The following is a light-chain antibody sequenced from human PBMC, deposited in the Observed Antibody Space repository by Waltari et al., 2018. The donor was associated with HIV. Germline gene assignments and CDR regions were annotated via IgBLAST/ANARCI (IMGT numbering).Light chain of an antibody. CDR2: DVS. J-gene: IGLJ1*01. CDR1: SSDVGGYNY. CDR3: SSYTSSSPYA. Sequence: QSALTQPASVSGSPGQSITISCTGTSSDVGGYNYVSWYQQHPGKAPKLWIYDVSNRPSGVSNRFSGSRSGNTASLTISGLQAEDDADYYCSSYTSSSPYAFGTGTKVTVL. V-gene: IGLV2-14*03.